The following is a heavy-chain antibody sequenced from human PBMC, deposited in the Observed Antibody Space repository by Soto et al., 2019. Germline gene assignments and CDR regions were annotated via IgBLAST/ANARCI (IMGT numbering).Heavy chain of an antibody. D-gene: IGHD3-10*01. V-gene: IGHV3-23*01. CDR1: GFSFSSYA. J-gene: IGHJ4*02. Sequence: EVHLLESGGTLVQSGGSLRLSCAASGFSFSSYAMTWVRQAPGKGLEWVSTISGSGGSTYFADSVKGRFSISRDNSKDTLYLQMDSLSADDTALYYCAKDPFGDLSFYSDFWGQGTLVTVSS. CDR3: AKDPFGDLSFYSDF. CDR2: ISGSGGST.